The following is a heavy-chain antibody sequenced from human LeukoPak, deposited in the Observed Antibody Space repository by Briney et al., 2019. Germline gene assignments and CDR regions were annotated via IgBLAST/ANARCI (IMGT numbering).Heavy chain of an antibody. V-gene: IGHV3-23*01. Sequence: PGGAVRLSFVGSGLTFSGYVMSWVRPAPAKGLEWVSPIRGSGYYTYYENSVKGRFTISRDNSKNTLNLQMNSLRAEDTAIYYCAKLGQQLVSYYGMDAWGQGTTVTVSS. D-gene: IGHD6-13*01. J-gene: IGHJ6*02. CDR2: IRGSGYYT. CDR3: AKLGQQLVSYYGMDA. CDR1: GLTFSGYV.